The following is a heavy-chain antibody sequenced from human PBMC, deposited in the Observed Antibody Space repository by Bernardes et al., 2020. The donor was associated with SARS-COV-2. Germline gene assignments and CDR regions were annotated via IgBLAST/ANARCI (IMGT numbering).Heavy chain of an antibody. V-gene: IGHV4-59*01. CDR2: LYYTGST. J-gene: IGHJ4*02. CDR1: GGSISASY. Sequence: RSLPCTVSGGSISASYWSWFRQPPGKGLEWIGYLYYTGSTNYNPSLQSRVTISVDTSKNQFSLKLSSVTAADTAVYYCARGFDYWGQGILVTVSS. CDR3: ARGFDY.